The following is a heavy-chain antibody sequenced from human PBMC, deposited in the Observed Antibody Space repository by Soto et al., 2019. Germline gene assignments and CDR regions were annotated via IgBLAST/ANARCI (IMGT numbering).Heavy chain of an antibody. J-gene: IGHJ4*02. V-gene: IGHV3-74*01. CDR1: GFTFSRDW. CDR2: IKGDGTIT. CDR3: ARGGLGNYYNDY. D-gene: IGHD3-10*01. Sequence: EVQLVESGGGLVQPGGSLRLSCAASGFTFSRDWMHWVRQSPGKGLVWVSRIKGDGTITNYADSVKGRFTTSRDNAKNTVYLQLNSLTTEDTAVYYCARGGLGNYYNDYWGQGTPVTVSS.